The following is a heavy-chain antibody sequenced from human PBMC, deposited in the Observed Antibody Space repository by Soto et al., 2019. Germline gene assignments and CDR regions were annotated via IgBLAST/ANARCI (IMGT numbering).Heavy chain of an antibody. Sequence: GESLKISCKGSGHSFSNHWIAWVRQMPGKGLEWMGVIYPGDSDTRYSPPFQGQTTISADKSISTAYLQWSSLRASDSAMYYCERHEGDPPERGADYYYSKGMDVWGQGSTVTVSS. J-gene: IGHJ6*02. CDR2: IYPGDSDT. V-gene: IGHV5-51*01. CDR1: GHSFSNHW. D-gene: IGHD1-26*01. CDR3: ERHEGDPPERGADYYYSKGMDV.